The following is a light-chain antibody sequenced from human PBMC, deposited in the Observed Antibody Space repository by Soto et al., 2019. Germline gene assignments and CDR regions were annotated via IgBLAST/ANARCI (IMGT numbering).Light chain of an antibody. V-gene: IGLV1-51*01. CDR1: SSNIGNNY. CDR2: DNN. J-gene: IGLJ2*01. CDR3: GTWDSSLSVVV. Sequence: QSVLTQPPSVSAAPGQTVTISCSGSSSNIGNNYVSWYQQLPGTAPKLLIYDNNKRPSGIPDRLSGSKSGTSATLGITGLQTGDEADYYCGTWDSSLSVVVFGGGTKLTVL.